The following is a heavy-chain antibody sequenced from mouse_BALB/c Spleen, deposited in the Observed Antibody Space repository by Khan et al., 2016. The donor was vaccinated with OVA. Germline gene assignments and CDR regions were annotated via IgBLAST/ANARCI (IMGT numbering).Heavy chain of an antibody. CDR2: INSNGGST. CDR3: ARMARTIN. J-gene: IGHJ2*01. CDR1: GFTFSSYG. Sequence: EVELVESGGGLVQTGGSLKLSCAASGFTFSSYGMSWVRQTPDKRLELVATINSNGGSTYYPDSVKGRFTISRDKAKNTLYLQMSRLKSDDTAMYYCARMARTINWGQGTTLTVSS. V-gene: IGHV5-6-3*01.